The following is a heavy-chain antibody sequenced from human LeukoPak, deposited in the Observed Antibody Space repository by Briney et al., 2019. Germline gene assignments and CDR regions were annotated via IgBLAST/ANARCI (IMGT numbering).Heavy chain of an antibody. CDR1: GFTFSRFW. V-gene: IGHV3-74*01. Sequence: GGSLRLSCVASGFTFSRFWMHWVRQTPGKGLVWVSRINIDGSTVNYADFVKGRFTISRDNAKNTLYLQMNSLRAEDTAVYYCVRGTVAGPPDYWGQGTLVTVSS. D-gene: IGHD6-19*01. J-gene: IGHJ4*02. CDR2: INIDGSTV. CDR3: VRGTVAGPPDY.